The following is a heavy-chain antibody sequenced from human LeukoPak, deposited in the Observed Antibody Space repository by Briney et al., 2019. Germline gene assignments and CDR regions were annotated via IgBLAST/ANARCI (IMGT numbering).Heavy chain of an antibody. CDR2: ISNDGISK. Sequence: GGSLRLSCVGSEFPFSDYGMHWVRQAPGKGLEWVSVISNDGISKSYADSVKGRFTISRDNFKKTLYLQMNSLRAEDTGVYYCAKGHVSAQFYSGVGYWGQGTLVTVS. V-gene: IGHV3-30*18. J-gene: IGHJ4*02. CDR3: AKGHVSAQFYSGVGY. D-gene: IGHD6-19*01. CDR1: EFPFSDYG.